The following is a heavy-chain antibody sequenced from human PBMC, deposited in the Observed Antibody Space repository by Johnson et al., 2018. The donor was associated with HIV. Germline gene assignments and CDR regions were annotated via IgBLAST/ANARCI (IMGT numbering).Heavy chain of an antibody. CDR3: ARVGELQGYAFDI. J-gene: IGHJ3*02. Sequence: QVQLVESGGGVVQPGGSLRLSCAASGFTFSSYGMHWVRQAPGKGLEWVSGISPSGSGGSTYYADSVKGRFTISRDNSKNTLYLQMNSLRVEDTAVYYCARVGELQGYAFDIWGQGTMVTVSS. CDR2: ISPSGSGGST. D-gene: IGHD1-26*01. CDR1: GFTFSSYG. V-gene: IGHV3-NL1*01.